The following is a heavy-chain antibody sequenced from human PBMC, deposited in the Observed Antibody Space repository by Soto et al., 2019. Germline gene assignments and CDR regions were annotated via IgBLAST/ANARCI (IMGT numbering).Heavy chain of an antibody. D-gene: IGHD3-16*01. CDR2: VKSKVDGGSI. CDR3: SADLPDWGAYAFDY. V-gene: IGHV3-15*07. Sequence: GGSLRLSCTASGFNFNGAWMNWVRKAPGKGLEWVGRVKSKVDGGSIDYSAPVRGRFTISRDDSRGTVDLQMNSLSAEDSAMYYCSADLPDWGAYAFDYWGQGTLVTVSS. CDR1: GFNFNGAW. J-gene: IGHJ4*02.